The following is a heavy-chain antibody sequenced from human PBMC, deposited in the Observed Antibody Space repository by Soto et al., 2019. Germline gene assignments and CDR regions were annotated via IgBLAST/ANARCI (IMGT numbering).Heavy chain of an antibody. CDR2: IYYSGST. Sequence: QVQLQESGPGLVKPSQTLSLTCTVSGGSISSGGYYWSWIRQHPGKGLEWIGYIYYSGSTYYNPCLMSAVTISLDTSKNQFSLKLSPVTAADTAVYYWARESYYYDSSSYYYFDYWGQGTLVTVA. CDR1: GGSISSGGYY. J-gene: IGHJ4*02. D-gene: IGHD3-22*01. V-gene: IGHV4-31*01. CDR3: ARESYYYDSSSYYYFDY.